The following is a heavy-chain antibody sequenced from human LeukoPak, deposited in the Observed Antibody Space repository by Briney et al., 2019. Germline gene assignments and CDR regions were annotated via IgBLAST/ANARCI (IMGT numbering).Heavy chain of an antibody. Sequence: PGGSLRLSCAAPGFTFDDYAMHWVRQAPGKGLEWVSGINDDGSATFYADSVKGRFTISRDNAKNTLFLQINSLRAEDTAVYYCAREILAPGKTHDYWGQGTLVTVSS. CDR3: AREILAPGKTHDY. J-gene: IGHJ4*02. CDR2: INDDGSAT. V-gene: IGHV3-74*01. CDR1: GFTFDDYA.